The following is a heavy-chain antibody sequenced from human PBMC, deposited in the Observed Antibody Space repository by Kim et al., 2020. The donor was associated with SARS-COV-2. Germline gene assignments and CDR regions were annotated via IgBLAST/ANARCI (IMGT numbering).Heavy chain of an antibody. V-gene: IGHV4-59*11. CDR1: GGSISSHY. CDR3: ARDQGCCSGGSCLNWFDP. D-gene: IGHD2-15*01. J-gene: IGHJ5*02. Sequence: SETLSLTCAVSGGSISSHYWSWIRQPPGKGLEWIGHIYYSGSTKYNPSLKSRVTISIDKSSNQFSLRLTSVTAADSAVYFCARDQGCCSGGSCLNWFDPWGQGTLVTVSS. CDR2: IYYSGST.